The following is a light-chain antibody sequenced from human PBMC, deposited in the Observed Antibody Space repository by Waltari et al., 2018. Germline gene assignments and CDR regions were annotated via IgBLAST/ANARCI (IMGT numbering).Light chain of an antibody. V-gene: IGLV2-14*03. CDR3: SSFTSSSSFV. CDR2: DVV. CDR1: IRDVGGYKY. J-gene: IGLJ1*01. Sequence: QSALTQPASVSGSPGQSLNISCTGTIRDVGGYKYVSWYQQPPGDVPRLLIYDVVKRPSGVSSRFSGSKSDNTARLTISGLQAADEAHYYCSSFTSSSSFVFGSGTKVTV.